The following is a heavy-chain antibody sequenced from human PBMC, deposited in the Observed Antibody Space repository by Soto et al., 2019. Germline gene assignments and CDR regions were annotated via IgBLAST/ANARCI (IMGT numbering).Heavy chain of an antibody. D-gene: IGHD3-10*01. CDR2: IKSKTDGGTT. CDR3: TTGEWFGELDYGMDV. V-gene: IGHV3-15*07. CDR1: GFTFSNAW. Sequence: GGSLRLSCAASGFTFSNAWMNWVRQAPGKGLEWVGRIKSKTDGGTTDYAAPVKGRFTISRDDSKNTLYLQMNSLKTEDTAVYYCTTGEWFGELDYGMDVWGQGTTVTVSS. J-gene: IGHJ6*02.